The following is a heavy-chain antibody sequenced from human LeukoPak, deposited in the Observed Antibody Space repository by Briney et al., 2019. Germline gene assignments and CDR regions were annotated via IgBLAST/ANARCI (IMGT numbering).Heavy chain of an antibody. CDR3: ARDRIITTTIIVTTPGWFDP. Sequence: SVKVSCKASGGTFSSYAISWVRQAPGQGLEWMGGIIPIFGTANYAQKFQGRVTITADESTSTAYMELSSLRSEDTAVYYCARDRIITTTIIVTTPGWFDPWGQGTLVTVSS. CDR1: GGTFSSYA. D-gene: IGHD3-22*01. CDR2: IIPIFGTA. V-gene: IGHV1-69*13. J-gene: IGHJ5*02.